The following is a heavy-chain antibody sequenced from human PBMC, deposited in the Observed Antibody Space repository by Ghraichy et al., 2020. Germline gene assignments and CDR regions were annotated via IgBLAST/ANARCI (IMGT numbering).Heavy chain of an antibody. CDR1: GGSIISGDYF. Sequence: SETLSLTCTVSGGSIISGDYFWSWIRQPPGKGLEWIGHIFYSGNTYYNPSLNNRLTISVDTSKNQFSLKLNSVTAADTAVYYCARERVSWSGSHRDMDGWGQGTTVSVSS. CDR3: ARERVSWSGSHRDMDG. D-gene: IGHD3-3*01. V-gene: IGHV4-30-4*01. J-gene: IGHJ6*02. CDR2: IFYSGNT.